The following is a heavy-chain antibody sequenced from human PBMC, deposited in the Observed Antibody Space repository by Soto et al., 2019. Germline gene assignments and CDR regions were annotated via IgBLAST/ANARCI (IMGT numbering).Heavy chain of an antibody. D-gene: IGHD3-3*01. Sequence: ASVKVSCTASGYTFTSYYMHWVRQAPGQGLEWMGIINPSGGSTSYAQKFQGRVTMTRDTSTSTVYMELSSLRSEDTAVYYCARSKGRIERFTIFGVVTTPGTKNHWFDPWGQGTRVTVSS. CDR3: ARSKGRIERFTIFGVVTTPGTKNHWFDP. J-gene: IGHJ5*02. CDR2: INPSGGST. V-gene: IGHV1-46*03. CDR1: GYTFTSYY.